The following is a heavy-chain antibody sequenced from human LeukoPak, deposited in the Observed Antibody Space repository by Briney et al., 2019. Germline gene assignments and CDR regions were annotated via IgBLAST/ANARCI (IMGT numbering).Heavy chain of an antibody. CDR1: GGTFSSYA. Sequence: SVKVSCKVSGGTFSSYAISWVRRAPGQGLEWMGGIIPIFGTANYAQKFQGRVTITADESTSTAYMELSSLRSEDTAVYYCARYSRYSSGPTPPDYWGQGTLVTVSS. CDR2: IIPIFGTA. D-gene: IGHD6-19*01. V-gene: IGHV1-69*01. CDR3: ARYSRYSSGPTPPDY. J-gene: IGHJ4*02.